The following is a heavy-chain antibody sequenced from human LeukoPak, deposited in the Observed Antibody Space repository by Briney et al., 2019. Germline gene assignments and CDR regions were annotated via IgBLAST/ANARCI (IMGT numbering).Heavy chain of an antibody. V-gene: IGHV4-31*11. J-gene: IGHJ3*02. CDR1: VGSISSGVLY. CDR2: FYYSGST. Sequence: PSETLCHTRAVSVGSISSGVLYWGWTRQHPGKGLEWIGLFYYSGSTYYNPSLKSRLTISIDTSENQFSLKVSSVTAADTAVYYCARGSPGDAFDIWGQGTLITVSS. CDR3: ARGSPGDAFDI.